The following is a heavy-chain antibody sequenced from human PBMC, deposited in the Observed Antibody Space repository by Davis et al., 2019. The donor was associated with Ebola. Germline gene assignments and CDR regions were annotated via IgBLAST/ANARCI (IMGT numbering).Heavy chain of an antibody. Sequence: GESLKISCAASGFTFSSYGMHWVRQAPGKGLEWVAAISGSGGSTYYADSVKGRFTISRDNAKNSLYLQMNSLRDEDTAVYYCARVGVLWFGELSSEDYWGQGTLVTVSS. CDR1: GFTFSSYG. CDR2: ISGSGGST. D-gene: IGHD3-10*01. J-gene: IGHJ4*02. V-gene: IGHV3-48*02. CDR3: ARVGVLWFGELSSEDY.